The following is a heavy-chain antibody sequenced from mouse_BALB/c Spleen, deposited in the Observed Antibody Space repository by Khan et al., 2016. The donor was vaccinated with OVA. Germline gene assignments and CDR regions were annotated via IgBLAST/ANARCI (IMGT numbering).Heavy chain of an antibody. D-gene: IGHD2-10*02. V-gene: IGHV9-2-1*01. CDR2: INTETGEP. CDR3: ASGLKYGNFDY. J-gene: IGHJ2*01. CDR1: GYTSTDYS. Sequence: QIQLVQSGPELKKPGETVKISCKASGYTSTDYSMHWVKQAPGTGLKWMGWINTETGEPTYADDFKGRFAFSLETFASTAYLQINNLKNEDTATYFCASGLKYGNFDYWGQGTTLTVSS.